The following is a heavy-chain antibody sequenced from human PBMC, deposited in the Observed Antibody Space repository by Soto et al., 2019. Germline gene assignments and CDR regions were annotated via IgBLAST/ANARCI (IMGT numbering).Heavy chain of an antibody. CDR2: ISYAGSNK. CDR1: GFTFTSHG. J-gene: IGHJ5*02. V-gene: IGHV3-30*18. D-gene: IGHD2-2*01. CDR3: AKDNWISTSCYRLYNWFAP. Sequence: QVHLVESGGGVVQPGRSLRLSCVASGFTFTSHGMHWVRQAPGKGLEWVAVISYAGSNKYYADSVKGRFTISRDNSKKTLYLQIHSLRAEDTAVYYCAKDNWISTSCYRLYNWFAPWGQGTLVTVSS.